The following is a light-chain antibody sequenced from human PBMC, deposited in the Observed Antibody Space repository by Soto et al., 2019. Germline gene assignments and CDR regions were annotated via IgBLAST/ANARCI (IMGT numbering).Light chain of an antibody. V-gene: IGKV3-15*01. Sequence: TQYPTTPSLPLGESVPLSCRASQRISTNLAWIQQRPGQAPRLLIYGTSTRATGSPARFSGSGSGTEFTLTISTLQSEDFAVYYCQQYNDWPWTFGQGAKVDI. CDR3: QQYNDWPWT. CDR2: GTS. J-gene: IGKJ1*01. CDR1: QRISTN.